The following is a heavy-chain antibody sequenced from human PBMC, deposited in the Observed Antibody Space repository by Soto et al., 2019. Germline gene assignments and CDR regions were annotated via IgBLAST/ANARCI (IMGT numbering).Heavy chain of an antibody. J-gene: IGHJ3*01. Sequence: HLQESGPGLVKPSGTLSLTCDVSGSSISSSSWWTWVRQSPGKGLEWIGEIYHAGSPNYNPSFQSRVTILADKSKNHFSLRLTSVTAADTAIYYCARGLSFRGDFDVWGQGTTVTVSS. CDR2: IYHAGSP. CDR3: ARGLSFRGDFDV. V-gene: IGHV4-4*02. CDR1: GSSISSSSW. D-gene: IGHD2-21*02.